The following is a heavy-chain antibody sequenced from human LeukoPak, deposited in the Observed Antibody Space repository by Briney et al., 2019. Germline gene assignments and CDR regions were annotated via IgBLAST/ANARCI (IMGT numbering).Heavy chain of an antibody. CDR2: IYHSGST. Sequence: PSETLSLTCTVSGGSISSGGYYWSWIRQPPGKGLEWIGYIYHSGSTYYNPSLKSRVTISVDRSKNQFSLKLSSVTAADTAVYYCARDRLGVPAAINWFDPWGQGTLVTVSS. J-gene: IGHJ5*02. CDR3: ARDRLGVPAAINWFDP. D-gene: IGHD2-2*02. CDR1: GGSISSGGYY. V-gene: IGHV4-30-2*01.